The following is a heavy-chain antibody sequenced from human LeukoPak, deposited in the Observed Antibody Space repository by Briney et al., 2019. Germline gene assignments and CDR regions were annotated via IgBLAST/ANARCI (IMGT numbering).Heavy chain of an antibody. CDR3: ARRYCPNGVCYHDRGAFDI. D-gene: IGHD2-8*01. CDR1: GYTFTSYA. V-gene: IGHV1-3*02. J-gene: IGHJ3*02. Sequence: GASVKVSCKASGYTFTSYAMHWVRQAPGQRLEWMGWSNAGNGNAKYSQEFQGRVTLTADKSTSTAYMELSSLRSEDTAVYYCARRYCPNGVCYHDRGAFDIWGQGTMVTVSS. CDR2: SNAGNGNA.